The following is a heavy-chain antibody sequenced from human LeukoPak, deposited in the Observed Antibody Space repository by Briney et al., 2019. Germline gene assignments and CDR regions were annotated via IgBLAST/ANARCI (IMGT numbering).Heavy chain of an antibody. D-gene: IGHD3-22*01. CDR1: GFTFSSYS. J-gene: IGHJ3*02. CDR2: ISSSSSYI. V-gene: IGHV3-21*01. CDR3: ARERDSSGWDAFDI. Sequence: WSLRLSCAASGFTFSSYSMNWVRQAPGKGLEWVSSISSSSSYIYYADSVKGRFTISRDNAKNSLYLQMNSLRAEDTAVYYCARERDSSGWDAFDIWGQGTMVTVSS.